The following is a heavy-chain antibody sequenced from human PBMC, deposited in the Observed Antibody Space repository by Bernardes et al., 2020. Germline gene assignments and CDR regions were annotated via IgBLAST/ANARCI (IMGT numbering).Heavy chain of an antibody. CDR3: ARDLYGSGNSLFDS. J-gene: IGHJ4*02. CDR1: GYTFIDYY. CDR2: INPNNDGT. D-gene: IGHD3-10*01. V-gene: IGHV1-2*06. Sequence: ASVKDSCKASGYTFIDYYLHWVRQAPGQGLEWMGRINPNNDGTIYAQKFQGRLTMTRDTSISTAYMELSRLRSDDTAVFYCARDLYGSGNSLFDSWGQGTLVTVSS.